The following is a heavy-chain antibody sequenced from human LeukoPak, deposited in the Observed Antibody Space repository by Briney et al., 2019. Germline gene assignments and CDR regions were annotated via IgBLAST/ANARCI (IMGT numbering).Heavy chain of an antibody. V-gene: IGHV4-34*01. Sequence: SETLSLTCAVYGGSFSGNYWSWIRQPPGKGLEWIGEISYGGYTNYNPSVKSRVTISVDTSKNQFSLKLSSVTAADTAVYYCARALGGARAFDYWGQGTLVTVSS. CDR2: ISYGGYT. J-gene: IGHJ4*02. CDR3: ARALGGARAFDY. D-gene: IGHD3-16*01. CDR1: GGSFSGNY.